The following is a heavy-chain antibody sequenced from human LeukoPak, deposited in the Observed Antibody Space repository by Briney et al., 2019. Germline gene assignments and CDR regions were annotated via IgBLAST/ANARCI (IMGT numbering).Heavy chain of an antibody. D-gene: IGHD1-26*01. V-gene: IGHV1-18*01. Sequence: ASVKVSCKASGYTFTSYGISWVRQAPGQGLEWMGWISAYNGNTNYAQKLQGRVTMTTDTSTSTAYMELRSLRSDDTAVYYCARDVSRGPGDYYYYYGMDVWGQGTTVTVSS. CDR3: ARDVSRGPGDYYYYYGMDV. CDR1: GYTFTSYG. J-gene: IGHJ6*02. CDR2: ISAYNGNT.